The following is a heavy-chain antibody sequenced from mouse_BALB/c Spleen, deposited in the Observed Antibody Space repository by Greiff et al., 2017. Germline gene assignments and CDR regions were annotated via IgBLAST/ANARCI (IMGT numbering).Heavy chain of an antibody. CDR1: GYTFTDYA. J-gene: IGHJ1*01. CDR2: ISTYYGDA. Sequence: QVQLKESGAELVRPGVSVKISCKGSGYTFTDYAMHWVKQSHAKSLEWIGVISTYYGDASYNQKFKGKATMTVDKSSSTAYMELARLTSEDSAIYYCARKFPGGGYFDVWGAGTTVTVSS. V-gene: IGHV1S137*01. CDR3: ARKFPGGGYFDV.